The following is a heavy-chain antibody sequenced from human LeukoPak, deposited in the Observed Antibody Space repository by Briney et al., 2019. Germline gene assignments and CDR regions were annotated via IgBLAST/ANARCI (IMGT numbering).Heavy chain of an antibody. J-gene: IGHJ4*02. Sequence: VASVKVSCKASGYTFTSYDINWVRQATGQGLEWMGWMNPNSGNTGYAQKFQGRVTMTRNTSISTAYMELSSLRSEDTAVYYCAREVKGPSFPYSSSSGAFDYWGQGTLVTVSS. D-gene: IGHD6-6*01. V-gene: IGHV1-8*01. CDR2: MNPNSGNT. CDR1: GYTFTSYD. CDR3: AREVKGPSFPYSSSSGAFDY.